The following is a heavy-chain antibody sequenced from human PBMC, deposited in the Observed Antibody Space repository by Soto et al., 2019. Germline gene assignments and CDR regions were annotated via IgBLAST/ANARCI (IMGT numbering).Heavy chain of an antibody. J-gene: IGHJ4*02. D-gene: IGHD2-15*01. V-gene: IGHV3-33*01. CDR1: GFTFSYHD. CDR3: ASKRIDDFDF. CDR2: IRNDGSVR. Sequence: LRLSCAASGFTFSYHDMHWVRQAPGKGLEWLATIRNDGSVRNYADSVKGRFTISRDSSKNTLYLEMNNLRAEDTAVYYCASKRIDDFDFWGQGTLVTVSS.